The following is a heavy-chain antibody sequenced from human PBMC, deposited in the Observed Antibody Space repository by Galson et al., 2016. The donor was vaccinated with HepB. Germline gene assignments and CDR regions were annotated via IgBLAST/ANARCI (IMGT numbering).Heavy chain of an antibody. CDR3: AKGYGMDA. V-gene: IGHV3-23*01. J-gene: IGHJ6*02. Sequence: SLRLSCAASGFTFSSYAMSWVRQAPGKGLEWVSVVRGSNTSSSGRISYAESVKGRFTISRDNSKDTLYLQMNSLRDEDTAVYYCAKGYGMDAWGQGTTVTVSS. CDR1: GFTFSSYA. CDR2: VRGSNTSSSGRI.